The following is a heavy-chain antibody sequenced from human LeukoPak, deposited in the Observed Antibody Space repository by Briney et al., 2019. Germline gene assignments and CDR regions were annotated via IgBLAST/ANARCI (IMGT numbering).Heavy chain of an antibody. D-gene: IGHD3-22*01. V-gene: IGHV3-23*01. Sequence: GGSLRLSCAASGFIFSSYAMSWVRQAPGKGLEWVSGISTSGDTTSYADSVRGRFTISRDNPRNMLYMQMSSLTDEDTAVYYCAIMHRYYDGSGYWVHWGQGALVTVSS. CDR2: ISTSGDTT. J-gene: IGHJ4*02. CDR1: GFIFSSYA. CDR3: AIMHRYYDGSGYWVH.